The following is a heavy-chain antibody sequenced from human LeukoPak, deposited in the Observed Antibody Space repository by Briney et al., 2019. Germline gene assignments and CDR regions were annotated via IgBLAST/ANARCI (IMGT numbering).Heavy chain of an antibody. V-gene: IGHV4-59*08. D-gene: IGHD3-22*01. J-gene: IGHJ4*02. CDR1: GGSISSYY. CDR2: IYYSGST. CDR3: ASYRGYYDNARRYYFDY. Sequence: PSETLSLTCTVSGGSISSYYWSWIRQPPGKGLEWIGYIYYSGSTNYNPSLKSRVTISVDTSKNQFSLKLSSVTAADTAVYYCASYRGYYDNARRYYFDYWGQGTLVTVSS.